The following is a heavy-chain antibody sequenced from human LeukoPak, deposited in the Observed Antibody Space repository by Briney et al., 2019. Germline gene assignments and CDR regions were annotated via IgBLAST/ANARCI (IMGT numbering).Heavy chain of an antibody. CDR2: IKQDGSDK. D-gene: IGHD6-6*01. J-gene: IGHJ4*02. V-gene: IGHV3-7*01. CDR1: GFTFGNYW. CDR3: ARWATSFDL. Sequence: PGGSLRLSCAASGFTFGNYWMSWVRQAPGKGLEWVANIKQDGSDKYYVDSVTGRVTISRDNAKNSLYLQMNSLRAEDTAVYYCARWATSFDLWGQGTLVTVSS.